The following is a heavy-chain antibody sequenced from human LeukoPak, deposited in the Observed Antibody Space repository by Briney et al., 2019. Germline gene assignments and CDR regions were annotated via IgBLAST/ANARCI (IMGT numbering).Heavy chain of an antibody. CDR3: ARDTIPPRNATEQKTGTYY. CDR2: IYYRGNT. CDR1: GGSISTSNYY. Sequence: PSETLSLTCTVSGGSISTSNYYWAWIRQPPGKGLHWIRCIYYRGNTYYNPSLKSRVTMSVDTSKNQFSLRLTSVTAADTALYYCARDTIPPRNATEQKTGTYYWGQGTLATVSS. V-gene: IGHV4-39*02. D-gene: IGHD7-27*01. J-gene: IGHJ4*02.